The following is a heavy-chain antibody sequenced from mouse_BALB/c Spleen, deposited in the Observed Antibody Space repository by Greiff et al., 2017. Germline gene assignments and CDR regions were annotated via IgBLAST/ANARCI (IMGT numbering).Heavy chain of an antibody. V-gene: IGHV3-2*02. J-gene: IGHJ1*01. CDR2: ISYSGST. Sequence: EVQLQESGPGLVKPSQSLSLTCTVTGYSITSDYAWNWIRQFPGNKLEWMGYISYSGSTSYNPSLKSRISITRDTSKNQFFLQLNSVTTEDTATYYCANSGYDWYFDVWGAGTTVTVSS. D-gene: IGHD2-2*01. CDR3: ANSGYDWYFDV. CDR1: GYSITSDYA.